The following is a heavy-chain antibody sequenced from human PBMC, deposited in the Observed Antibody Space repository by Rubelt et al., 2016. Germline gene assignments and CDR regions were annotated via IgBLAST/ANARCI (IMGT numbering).Heavy chain of an antibody. J-gene: IGHJ3*02. CDR3: ASRQLGGDAFDS. D-gene: IGHD1-26*01. Sequence: QLQLQESGPGLVKPSETLSLPCTVSGGSISSSSYFWGWIRQPPGKGLEWIGSIYDSGSAYYNPSLKRRVTISRDTSKNQCTLNWRAVPATDTAVYYCASRQLGGDAFDSWGQGTMVTVSS. CDR1: GGSISSSSYF. CDR2: IYDSGSA. V-gene: IGHV4-39*07.